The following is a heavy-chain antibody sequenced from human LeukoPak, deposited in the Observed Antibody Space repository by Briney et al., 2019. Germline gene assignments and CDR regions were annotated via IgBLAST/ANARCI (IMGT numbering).Heavy chain of an antibody. V-gene: IGHV3-74*01. CDR2: LNSDGLYT. CDR3: ARGERGYSYGYGDY. Sequence: GGSLRLSCAASEFTFSKYWVHWVRHAPGRGVVWVSRLNSDGLYTSYADSVKDLFRKSRDNANNTMYLQMSRLRGEDTVVYYCARGERGYSYGYGDYWGQGTLVTVSS. D-gene: IGHD5-18*01. J-gene: IGHJ4*02. CDR1: EFTFSKYW.